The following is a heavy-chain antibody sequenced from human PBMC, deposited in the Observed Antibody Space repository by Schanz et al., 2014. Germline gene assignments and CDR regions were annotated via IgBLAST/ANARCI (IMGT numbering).Heavy chain of an antibody. V-gene: IGHV3-30*18. Sequence: VQLVDSGGGLVQPGGSLRLSCAASGITLSGYGLHWVRQAPGKGLEWVGFISFDGRNTGYAHSVKGRFTISRDNSKNTVNLQMNSLRAEDTAVYYCAKEKEEVAADGSFFDYWGQGTLVTVSS. CDR1: GITLSGYG. CDR3: AKEKEEVAADGSFFDY. J-gene: IGHJ4*02. D-gene: IGHD6-13*01. CDR2: ISFDGRNT.